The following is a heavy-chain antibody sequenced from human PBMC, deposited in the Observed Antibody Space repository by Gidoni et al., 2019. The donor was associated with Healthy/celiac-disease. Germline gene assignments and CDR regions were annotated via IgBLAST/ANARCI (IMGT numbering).Heavy chain of an antibody. V-gene: IGHV1-3*01. CDR3: ARQLISGISYYYYYMDV. CDR1: GYTFTSYA. Sequence: QVQLVQSGAEVKKPGASVTVSCKASGYTFTSYAMHWVRQAPGQRLEWMGWINAGNGNTKYSQKFQGRVTITRDTSASTAYMGLSSLRSEDTAVYYCARQLISGISYYYYYMDVWGKGTTVTVSS. J-gene: IGHJ6*03. CDR2: INAGNGNT. D-gene: IGHD3-3*01.